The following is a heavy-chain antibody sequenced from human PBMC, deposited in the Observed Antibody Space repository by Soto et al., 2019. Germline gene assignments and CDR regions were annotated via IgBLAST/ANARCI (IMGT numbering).Heavy chain of an antibody. D-gene: IGHD3-9*01. CDR3: ARDTLTILIRVFDY. CDR1: GFTFSSYW. V-gene: IGHV3-7*01. Sequence: GGSLRLSCAASGFTFSSYWMSWVRQAPGKGLEWVANIKQDGSEKYYVDSVKGRFTISRDNAKNSLYLQMNSLRAEDTAVYYCARDTLTILIRVFDYWGQGTLVTVSS. CDR2: IKQDGSEK. J-gene: IGHJ4*02.